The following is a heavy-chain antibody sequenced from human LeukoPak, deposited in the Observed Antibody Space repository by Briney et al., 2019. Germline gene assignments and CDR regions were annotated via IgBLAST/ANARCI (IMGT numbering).Heavy chain of an antibody. J-gene: IGHJ4*02. D-gene: IGHD3-10*01. V-gene: IGHV3-30*02. Sequence: GGSLRLSCAASGFIFSSYGMNWVRQAPDKGLEWVAFIRYDGSNKYYADSVKGRFTISRDNSKNTLYLQMNSLRAEDTAVYYCAREWHYYGSGGYSGYWGQGTLVTVSS. CDR2: IRYDGSNK. CDR3: AREWHYYGSGGYSGY. CDR1: GFIFSSYG.